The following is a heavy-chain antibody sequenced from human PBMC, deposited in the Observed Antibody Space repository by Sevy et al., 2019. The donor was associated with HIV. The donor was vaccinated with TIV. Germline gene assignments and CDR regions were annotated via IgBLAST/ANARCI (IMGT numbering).Heavy chain of an antibody. J-gene: IGHJ6*02. CDR2: INSHGTIT. Sequence: GGSLRLSCAASGFTFSSHWMFWVRQAPGKGLMWVSHINSHGTITNYADSVKGRFAISRDNAKNTVYLRMDSLRAEETAVYYCSRGQLLQFLEWPSYSLDVWGQGTTVTVSS. CDR1: GFTFSSHW. V-gene: IGHV3-74*01. CDR3: SRGQLLQFLEWPSYSLDV. D-gene: IGHD3-3*01.